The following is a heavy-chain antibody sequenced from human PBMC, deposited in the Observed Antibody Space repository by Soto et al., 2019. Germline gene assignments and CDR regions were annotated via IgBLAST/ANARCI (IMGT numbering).Heavy chain of an antibody. J-gene: IGHJ4*02. CDR1: GYTLTELS. CDR2: FDPEDGET. Sequence: ASVKVSCKVSGYTLTELSMHWVRQAPGKGLEWMGGFDPEDGETIYAQKFQGRVTMTEDTSTGTAYMELRSLRSDDTAVYYCARVDIYDYGDYRLYYCGQGTLVTVPS. D-gene: IGHD4-17*01. V-gene: IGHV1-24*01. CDR3: ARVDIYDYGDYRLYY.